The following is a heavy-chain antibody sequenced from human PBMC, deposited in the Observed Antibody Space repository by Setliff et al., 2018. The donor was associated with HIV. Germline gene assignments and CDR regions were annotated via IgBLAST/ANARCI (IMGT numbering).Heavy chain of an antibody. D-gene: IGHD2-15*01. CDR3: VRVSLGLPMV. J-gene: IGHJ3*01. V-gene: IGHV4-39*02. CDR1: GGSISSSGYY. CDR2: INQSGNT. Sequence: SETLSLTCTVSGGSISSSGYYWGWIRQPPGKGLEWIGKINQSGNTNYNPSLKSRVTISVDTSKNHFSLSLNTVAAADTAVYYCVRVSLGLPMVWGQGTMVTVSS.